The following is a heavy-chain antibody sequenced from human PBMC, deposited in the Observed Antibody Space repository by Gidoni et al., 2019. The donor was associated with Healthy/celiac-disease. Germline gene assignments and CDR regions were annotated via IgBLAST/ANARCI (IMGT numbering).Heavy chain of an antibody. J-gene: IGHJ6*02. CDR1: GFTFSRSA. D-gene: IGHD2-8*02. CDR2: ISGSGGST. Sequence: EVQLLESGGGLVQPGGYLRLSCAASGFTFSRSAMSWVRQAPGKGLEWVSAISGSGGSTYYADSVKGRFTISRDNSKNTLYLQMNSLRAEDTAVYYCAKDLVVGPPAPYYYYGMDVWGQGTTVTVSS. V-gene: IGHV3-23*01. CDR3: AKDLVVGPPAPYYYYGMDV.